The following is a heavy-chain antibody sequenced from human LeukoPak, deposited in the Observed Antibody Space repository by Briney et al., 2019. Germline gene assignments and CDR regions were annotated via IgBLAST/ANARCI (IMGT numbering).Heavy chain of an antibody. J-gene: IGHJ4*02. CDR2: IYINGST. D-gene: IGHD3-9*01. Sequence: PSETLSLTCTVSGYSISSGYYWGWIRQPPGKGLVWIGTIYINGSTNHNPSFKSRVTMSVDTSKNQFSLNLSSVTAADTAVYYCARELPAFDWFYSFDYWGQGTLVTVSS. CDR3: ARELPAFDWFYSFDY. CDR1: GYSISSGYY. V-gene: IGHV4-38-2*02.